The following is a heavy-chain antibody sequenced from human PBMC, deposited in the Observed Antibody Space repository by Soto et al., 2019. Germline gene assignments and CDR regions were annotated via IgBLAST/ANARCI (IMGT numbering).Heavy chain of an antibody. CDR1: GSTFTSYA. J-gene: IGHJ4*02. D-gene: IGHD6-19*01. Sequence: ASVKVFSKASGSTFTSYAMHWVRPALGHGHSYMRRSTPDTRNTKYSQKFQGRVTLTRDPSASTAGWELSSLRSEGTAVYSCPFGRGLVASTRGDYRGQGTLV. CDR3: PFGRGLVASTRGDY. V-gene: IGHV1-3*01. CDR2: STPDTRNT.